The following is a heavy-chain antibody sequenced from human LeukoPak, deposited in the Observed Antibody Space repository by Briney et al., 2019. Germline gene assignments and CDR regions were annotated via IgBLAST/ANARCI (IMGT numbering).Heavy chain of an antibody. Sequence: SETLSLTCTVSGGSISGYYGSWIRQPPGKGLEWIGHIYYSGSTHYNPSLKSRVTISVDTSKNQFSLKLSSVTAADTAVYYCARDMTDWWFDPWGQGTLVTVSS. J-gene: IGHJ5*02. V-gene: IGHV4-59*12. CDR2: IYYSGST. D-gene: IGHD3-9*01. CDR3: ARDMTDWWFDP. CDR1: GGSISGYY.